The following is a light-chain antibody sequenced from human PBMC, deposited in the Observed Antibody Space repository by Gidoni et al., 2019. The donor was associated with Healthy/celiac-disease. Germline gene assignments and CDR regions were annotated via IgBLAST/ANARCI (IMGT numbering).Light chain of an antibody. V-gene: IGKV3-20*01. Sequence: IVLTQSPGTLSLSPGARATLPCRPSQSVSSSYLAWYQQKPGQAPRPLIYGASSRPTGIPDRFSGSGSGTDFTLTISRLEPEDFAVYYCQQYGSSSWTFGQGTKVEIK. CDR2: GAS. J-gene: IGKJ1*01. CDR1: QSVSSSY. CDR3: QQYGSSSWT.